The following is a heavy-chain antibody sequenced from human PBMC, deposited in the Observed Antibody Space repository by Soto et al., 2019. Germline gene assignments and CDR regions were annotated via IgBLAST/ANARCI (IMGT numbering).Heavy chain of an antibody. CDR3: ARGMTTVTTLDP. J-gene: IGHJ5*02. CDR1: GGSIRSGCYS. Sequence: SETLSLTCAVSGGSIRSGCYSWSWIRQPPGKGLEWIGYIYHSGSTYYNPSLKSRVTISVDRSKNQFSLKLSSVTAADTAVYYCARGMTTVTTLDPWGQGTLVTVSS. CDR2: IYHSGST. D-gene: IGHD4-4*01. V-gene: IGHV4-30-2*01.